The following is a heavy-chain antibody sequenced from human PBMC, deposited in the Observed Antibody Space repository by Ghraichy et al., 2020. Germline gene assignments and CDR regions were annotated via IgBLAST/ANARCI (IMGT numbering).Heavy chain of an antibody. D-gene: IGHD3-16*01. Sequence: LSLTCAASGFTFREYYMSRVRQAPGKGLEWVAYIRGVSTYTNNADTVRGRFTISRDKAKNSLFLKMNSLCVEDTGVYFCARDYAADVWGRGTLVTFSS. CDR2: IRGVSTYT. CDR3: ARDYAADV. CDR1: GFTFREYY. J-gene: IGHJ2*01. V-gene: IGHV3-11*06.